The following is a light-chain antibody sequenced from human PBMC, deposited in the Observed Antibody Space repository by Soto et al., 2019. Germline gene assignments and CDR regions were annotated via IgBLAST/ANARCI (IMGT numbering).Light chain of an antibody. J-gene: IGLJ2*01. CDR3: SSYTNTSTPVV. CDR2: DVT. Sequence: QSALTQPASVSGSPGQSITISCTGTSSDVGRYDYISWYQQHPGKAPKLMIYDVTNRPSGIANRFSGSKSRNTASLTISGLQAEDEADYDCSSYTNTSTPVVFGGGTKLTVL. CDR1: SSDVGRYDY. V-gene: IGLV2-14*01.